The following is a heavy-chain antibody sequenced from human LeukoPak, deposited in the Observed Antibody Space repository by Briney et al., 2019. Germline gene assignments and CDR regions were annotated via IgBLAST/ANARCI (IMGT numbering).Heavy chain of an antibody. CDR2: IRSKAYGGTT. V-gene: IGHV3-49*03. Sequence: GGSLRLSCAASGFTFSSYDMSWFRQAPGKGLEWVGFIRSKAYGGTTEYAASVKGRFTISRDDSKSIAYLQMNSLKTEDTAVYYCTRDCSSTSCYTPYYYYYYMDVWGKGTTVTVSS. J-gene: IGHJ6*03. CDR3: TRDCSSTSCYTPYYYYYYMDV. D-gene: IGHD2-2*01. CDR1: GFTFSSYD.